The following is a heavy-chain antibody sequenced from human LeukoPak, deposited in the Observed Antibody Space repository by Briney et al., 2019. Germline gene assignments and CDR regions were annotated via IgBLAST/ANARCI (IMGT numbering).Heavy chain of an antibody. CDR3: ARSGGY. D-gene: IGHD3-10*01. CDR1: GFIFSKCW. V-gene: IGHV3-7*03. CDR2: IKEDGSEK. J-gene: IGHJ4*02. Sequence: GGSLRLSCAASGFIFSKCWMSWVRQAPGKGLEWVANIKEDGSEKYYVDSVKGRSIISRDNAKNSLYLQMNSLRAEDTAVYYCARSGGYWGQGTLVTVSS.